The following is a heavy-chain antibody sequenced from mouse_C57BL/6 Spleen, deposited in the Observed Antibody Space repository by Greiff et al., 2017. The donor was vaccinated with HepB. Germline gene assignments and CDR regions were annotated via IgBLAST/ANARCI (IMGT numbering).Heavy chain of an antibody. D-gene: IGHD1-1*01. Sequence: QVQLQQPGAELVRPGSSVKLSCKASGYTFTSYWMHWVKQRPIQGLEWIGNIDPSDSETHYNQKFKDKATLTVDKSSSTAYMQLSSLTSEDSAVYDCARSLYYGSSGYFDVWGTGTTVTVSS. CDR2: IDPSDSET. CDR1: GYTFTSYW. CDR3: ARSLYYGSSGYFDV. V-gene: IGHV1-52*01. J-gene: IGHJ1*03.